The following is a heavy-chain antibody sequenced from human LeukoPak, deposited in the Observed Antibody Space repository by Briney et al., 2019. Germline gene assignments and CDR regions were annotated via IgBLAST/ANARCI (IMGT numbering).Heavy chain of an antibody. CDR1: GFTFDDYA. Sequence: SRSLRLSCAASGFTFDDYAMHWVRQAPGKGLEWVSGISWNSGSIGYADSVKGRFTISRDNAKNSLYLQMNSLRAEDTAVYYCARLLTIAVAGTPHVTYFDYWGQGTLVTVSS. V-gene: IGHV3-9*01. CDR3: ARLLTIAVAGTPHVTYFDY. J-gene: IGHJ4*02. CDR2: ISWNSGSI. D-gene: IGHD6-19*01.